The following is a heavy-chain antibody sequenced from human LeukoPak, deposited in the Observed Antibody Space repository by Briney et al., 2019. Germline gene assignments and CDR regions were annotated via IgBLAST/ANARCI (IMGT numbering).Heavy chain of an antibody. Sequence: GGSLRLSCAASGFTFSSYWINWVRQAPGKGLEWVANIKQDGSEKYYVDSVKGRFTISRDNAKNSLYLQMNSLRAEDTAVYYCAELGITMIGGVWGKGTTVTISS. CDR3: AELGITMIGGV. CDR1: GFTFSSYW. D-gene: IGHD3-10*02. CDR2: IKQDGSEK. J-gene: IGHJ6*04. V-gene: IGHV3-7*01.